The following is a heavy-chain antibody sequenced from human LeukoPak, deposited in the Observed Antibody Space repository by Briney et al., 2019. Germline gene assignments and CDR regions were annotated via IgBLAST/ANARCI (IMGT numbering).Heavy chain of an antibody. Sequence: ASVKVSCKASGYTFTSYAMNWVRQAPGQGLEWMGWINTDTGNPTYAQGFTGRFVFSLDTSVSTAYLQISSLKAEDTAVYYCARDGVYGSGSYYNYFDYWGQGTLVTVSS. D-gene: IGHD3-10*01. J-gene: IGHJ4*02. CDR2: INTDTGNP. V-gene: IGHV7-4-1*02. CDR3: ARDGVYGSGSYYNYFDY. CDR1: GYTFTSYA.